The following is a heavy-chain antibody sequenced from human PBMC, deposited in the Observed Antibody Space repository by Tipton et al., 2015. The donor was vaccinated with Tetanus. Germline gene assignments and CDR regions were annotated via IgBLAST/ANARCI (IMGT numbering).Heavy chain of an antibody. V-gene: IGHV1-18*04. CDR1: GYTFTSYG. Sequence: QLVQSGAEVKKPGASVKVSCKASGYTFTSYGISCVRQAPGQGLEWMGRISAYNGNTNYAQKLQGRVTMTTETSTSTDYMELRSLRSDDTAVYYCAGDLDSSGYYTDWGQGTLVAVSS. J-gene: IGHJ4*02. CDR2: ISAYNGNT. CDR3: AGDLDSSGYYTD. D-gene: IGHD3-22*01.